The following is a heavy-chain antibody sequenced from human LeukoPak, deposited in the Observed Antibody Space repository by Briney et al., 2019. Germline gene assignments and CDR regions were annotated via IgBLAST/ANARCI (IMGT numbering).Heavy chain of an antibody. CDR2: IYPGDSDT. V-gene: IGHV5-51*01. Sequence: GESLKISCKGSGYSFTSYWIGWVRQMPGKGLEWMGIIYPGDSDTRYSPSFQGQVTISADKSISAAYLQWRSLKASDTAMYYCARRGLSSSGWYKYAFDIWGQGTMVTVSS. J-gene: IGHJ3*02. CDR1: GYSFTSYW. D-gene: IGHD6-19*01. CDR3: ARRGLSSSGWYKYAFDI.